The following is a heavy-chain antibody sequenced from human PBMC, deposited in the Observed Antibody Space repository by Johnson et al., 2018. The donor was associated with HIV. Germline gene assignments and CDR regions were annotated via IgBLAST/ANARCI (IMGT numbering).Heavy chain of an antibody. CDR1: GFTFSSYG. J-gene: IGHJ3*02. D-gene: IGHD2-21*02. Sequence: VQLVESGGGVVQPGRSLRLSCAASGFTFSSYGMHWVRQAPGKGLEWVAVISYDGSNKYYADSVKGRFTISRDNSKNTLYLQMNSLRAEDTAVYYCAKERVWGRRGGADAFDIWGQGTMVTVSS. CDR3: AKERVWGRRGGADAFDI. V-gene: IGHV3-30*18. CDR2: ISYDGSNK.